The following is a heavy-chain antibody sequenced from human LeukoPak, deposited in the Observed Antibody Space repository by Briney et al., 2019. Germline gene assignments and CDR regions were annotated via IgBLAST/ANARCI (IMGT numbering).Heavy chain of an antibody. CDR1: GFSLSTSRVS. CDR3: AGRTYATLKIDY. D-gene: IGHD2-8*01. CDR2: IYWDDDR. Sequence: SGPTLVKPTQTLTLTCSFSGFSLSTSRVSVGWIRQPPGKALEWLALIYWDDDRRYSPSLKSRLTISKDTSKNQVVLTMTHMDPVDTATYYRAGRTYATLKIDYWGQGTLVTVSS. J-gene: IGHJ4*02. V-gene: IGHV2-5*02.